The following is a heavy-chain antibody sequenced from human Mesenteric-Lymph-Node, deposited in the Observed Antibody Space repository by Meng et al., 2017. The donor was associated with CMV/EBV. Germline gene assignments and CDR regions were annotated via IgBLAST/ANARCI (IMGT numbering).Heavy chain of an antibody. CDR2: IYNIGRT. Sequence: SETLSLTCSVSGGSIGTYYWNWIRQPPGKGLEWIGYIYNIGRTNYNSFLKSRVTFSIDTSKNRFSLRLSSLTAADTAVYYCAREDRAFDIWGQGTMVTVSS. CDR1: GGSIGTYY. D-gene: IGHD2-15*01. V-gene: IGHV4-59*01. CDR3: AREDRAFDI. J-gene: IGHJ3*02.